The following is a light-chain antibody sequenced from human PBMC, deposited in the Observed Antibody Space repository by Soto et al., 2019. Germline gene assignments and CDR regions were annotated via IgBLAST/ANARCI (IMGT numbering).Light chain of an antibody. J-gene: IGKJ4*01. V-gene: IGKV3-20*01. CDR2: GAS. CDR3: QQYGSSPLT. Sequence: EIVLTQPPGTLSLSPGERATLSCRASQSVSSSYLAWYQQKPGQAPRLLIYGASSGATGIPDRFSGSGSGTDFTLTISRLEPEDFAVYYCQQYGSSPLTFGGGTKVEIK. CDR1: QSVSSSY.